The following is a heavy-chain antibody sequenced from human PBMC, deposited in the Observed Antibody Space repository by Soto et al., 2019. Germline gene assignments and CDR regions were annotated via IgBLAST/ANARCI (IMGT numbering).Heavy chain of an antibody. CDR1: GFTFSSYS. D-gene: IGHD5-12*01. CDR3: ARADSGYAHGYYYYGMDV. Sequence: EVQLVESGGGLVQPGGSLRLSCAASGFTFSSYSMNWVRQAPGKGLEWVSYISSSSSTIYYADAVKGRFTISRDNAKNSRNLQMNSLRAEDTAVYYCARADSGYAHGYYYYGMDVWGQGTTVTVSS. J-gene: IGHJ6*02. V-gene: IGHV3-48*01. CDR2: ISSSSSTI.